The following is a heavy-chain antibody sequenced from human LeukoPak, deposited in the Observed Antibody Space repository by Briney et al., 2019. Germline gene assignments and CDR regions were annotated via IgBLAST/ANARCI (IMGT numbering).Heavy chain of an antibody. Sequence: SETLSLTCAVYGGSFSGYYWSWIRQPPGKGLEWIGEINHSGSTNYNPSLKSRVTISVDTSKNQFSLKPSSVTAADTAVYYCARAGYGDYYFDYWGQGTLVTVSS. V-gene: IGHV4-34*01. CDR1: GGSFSGYY. D-gene: IGHD4-17*01. J-gene: IGHJ4*02. CDR3: ARAGYGDYYFDY. CDR2: INHSGST.